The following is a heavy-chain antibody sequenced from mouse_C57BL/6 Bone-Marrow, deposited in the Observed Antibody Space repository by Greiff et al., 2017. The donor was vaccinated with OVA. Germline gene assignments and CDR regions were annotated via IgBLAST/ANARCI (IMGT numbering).Heavy chain of an antibody. CDR1: GFTFSDYG. Sequence: EVMLVESGGGLVKPGGSLKLSCAASGFTFSDYGMHWVRQAPEKGLEWVAYISSGSSTIYYADTVKGRFTISRDNAKTTLFLQMTSLRSEDTAMYYCARNYSPWYFDVWGTGTTVTVSS. D-gene: IGHD2-12*01. CDR3: ARNYSPWYFDV. CDR2: ISSGSSTI. J-gene: IGHJ1*03. V-gene: IGHV5-17*01.